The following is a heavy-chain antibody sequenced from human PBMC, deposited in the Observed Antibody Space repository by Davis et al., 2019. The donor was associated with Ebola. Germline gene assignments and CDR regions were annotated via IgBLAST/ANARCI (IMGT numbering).Heavy chain of an antibody. CDR2: INTETGNP. V-gene: IGHV7-4-1*02. CDR3: ARSKAVHDAFDV. Sequence: ASVKVSCKVSGGTFSRYATTWVRQAPGQGLEWMGWINTETGNPTYAQGFTGRFDFSLDTSVSTAYLQISSLKPDDTAVYYCARSKAVHDAFDVWGQGTLVTVSS. J-gene: IGHJ3*01. CDR1: GGTFSRYA. D-gene: IGHD1-1*01.